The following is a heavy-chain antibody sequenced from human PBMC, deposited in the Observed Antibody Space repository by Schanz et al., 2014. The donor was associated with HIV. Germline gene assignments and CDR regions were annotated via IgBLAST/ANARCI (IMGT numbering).Heavy chain of an antibody. J-gene: IGHJ4*02. CDR2: ITSSSSYI. CDR1: GFTFSRYS. V-gene: IGHV3-21*01. CDR3: ATDLSSSWFFDN. Sequence: EVQLLESGGGLVQPGGSLRLSCAASGFTFSRYSLNWVRQAPGKGLEWVSSITSSSSYIYYADSVKGRFSVSRDNAKNSLYLQMNSLRAEDTAVYFCATDLSSSWFFDNWGQGTLVTVSS. D-gene: IGHD6-13*01.